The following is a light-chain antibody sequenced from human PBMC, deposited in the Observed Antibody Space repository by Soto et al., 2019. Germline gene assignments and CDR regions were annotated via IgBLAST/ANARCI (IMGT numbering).Light chain of an antibody. CDR3: QAWDSSTVV. CDR2: QAS. Sequence: SYELTQPASVSVSPGQTASITCSGDKLGDKYSCWYQQKPGQSPVLFIYQASKRPSGSPERFSGSNSGNTATLTISGTQAMDEADYYCQAWDSSTVVFGGGTKLTVL. J-gene: IGLJ2*01. V-gene: IGLV3-1*01. CDR1: KLGDKY.